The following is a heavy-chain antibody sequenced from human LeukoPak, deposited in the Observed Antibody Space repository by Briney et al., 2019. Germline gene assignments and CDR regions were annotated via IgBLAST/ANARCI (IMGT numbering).Heavy chain of an antibody. D-gene: IGHD2-2*01. CDR3: AREFLVVPAARRPRGGAFDI. Sequence: GASVKVSCKASGYAFTSYGISWVRQAPGQGLEWMGWISAYNGNTNYAQKLQGRVTMTTDTSTSTAYMELRSLRSDDTAVYYCAREFLVVPAARRPRGGAFDIWGQGTMVTVSS. CDR2: ISAYNGNT. J-gene: IGHJ3*02. CDR1: GYAFTSYG. V-gene: IGHV1-18*01.